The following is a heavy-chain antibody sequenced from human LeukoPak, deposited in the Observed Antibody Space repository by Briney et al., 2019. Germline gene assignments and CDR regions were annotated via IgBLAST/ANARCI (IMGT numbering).Heavy chain of an antibody. V-gene: IGHV3-23*01. CDR2: ISGGGGSK. CDR3: AKLTSASGAYGVDV. CDR1: GFTFSSYA. D-gene: IGHD3-10*01. Sequence: SGGSLRLSCAASGFTFSSYAMSWVRQAPGKGLEWVSTISGGGGSKHYADSVEGRFTISRDNSKNTVYLQMNSLRAEDTAIYYCAKLTSASGAYGVDVWGQGTTVTVSS. J-gene: IGHJ6*02.